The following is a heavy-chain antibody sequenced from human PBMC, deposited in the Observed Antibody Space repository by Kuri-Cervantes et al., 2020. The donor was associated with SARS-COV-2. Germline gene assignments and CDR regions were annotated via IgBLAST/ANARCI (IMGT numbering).Heavy chain of an antibody. CDR3: ERDSGDWKPDGLDL. J-gene: IGHJ3*01. V-gene: IGHV1-2*02. CDR1: GYTFTGCY. CDR2: INPKSGGT. Sequence: ASVKVSCKASGYTFTGCYMHWVRQAPGQGLEWMGWINPKSGGTNYAQKFQGRVPMTRDTYISTAYMELSRLRYDDTAVYYCERDSGDWKPDGLDLWGQGTLVTVSS. D-gene: IGHD2-21*02.